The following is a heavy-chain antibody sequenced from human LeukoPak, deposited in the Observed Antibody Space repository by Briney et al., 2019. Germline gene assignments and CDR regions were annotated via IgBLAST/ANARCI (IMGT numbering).Heavy chain of an antibody. CDR3: ATYRQVQVPFEC. J-gene: IGHJ4*02. Sequence: GGSLRVSCAASGFTFSNYGMNWVRPAPGKGLEWVSYISSTRSSISYADPVKGRFTISRDNAKNSLYLQMNSLRVEDTAIYYCATYRQVQVPFECWGQGTLVTVSS. D-gene: IGHD5-18*01. V-gene: IGHV3-48*01. CDR2: ISSTRSSI. CDR1: GFTFSNYG.